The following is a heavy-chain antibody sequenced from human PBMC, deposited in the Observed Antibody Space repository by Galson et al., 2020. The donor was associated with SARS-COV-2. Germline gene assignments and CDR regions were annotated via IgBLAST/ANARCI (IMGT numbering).Heavy chain of an antibody. J-gene: IGHJ3*02. CDR3: ARADCSGGCCYSDGAFDI. Sequence: SQTLSLTCAISGDSVSSNSAAWNWIRQSPSRGLEWLGRTYYRSKWYNDYVVSVKSRLIINPDTSKNQLFLQLNSVTPEDTAVYYCARADCSGGCCYSDGAFDIWGQGTMVTVSS. D-gene: IGHD2-15*01. V-gene: IGHV6-1*01. CDR2: TYYRSKWYN. CDR1: GDSVSSNSAA.